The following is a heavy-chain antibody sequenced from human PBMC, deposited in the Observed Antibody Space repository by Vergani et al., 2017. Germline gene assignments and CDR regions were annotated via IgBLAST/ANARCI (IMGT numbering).Heavy chain of an antibody. Sequence: QVQLVESGGGVVQPGRSLRLSCAASGFTFSSYAMHWVRQAPGKGLEWVAVISYDGSNKYYADSVKGRFTISRDNTNNSLFLQLRSLRAEDAAVYYCARDCTSGGCPDNYGMDVWGQGATVTVSS. J-gene: IGHJ6*02. D-gene: IGHD2-8*01. V-gene: IGHV3-30-3*01. CDR3: ARDCTSGGCPDNYGMDV. CDR1: GFTFSSYA. CDR2: ISYDGSNK.